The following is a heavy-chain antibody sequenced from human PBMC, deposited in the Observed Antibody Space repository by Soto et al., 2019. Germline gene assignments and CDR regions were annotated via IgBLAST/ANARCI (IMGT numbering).Heavy chain of an antibody. V-gene: IGHV4-34*01. J-gene: IGHJ4*02. Sequence: SETLSLTCAVYGGSFSGYYWSWIRQPPGKGLEWIGEINHSGSTNYNPSLKSRVTISVDTSKNQFSLKLSSVTAADTAVYYCARGRFRAAAAAPFDCWGQGTLVTVSS. CDR3: ARGRFRAAAAAPFDC. CDR1: GGSFSGYY. D-gene: IGHD6-13*01. CDR2: INHSGST.